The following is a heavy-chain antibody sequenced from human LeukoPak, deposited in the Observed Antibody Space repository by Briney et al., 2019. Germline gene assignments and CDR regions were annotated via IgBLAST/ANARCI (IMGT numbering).Heavy chain of an antibody. CDR1: GYTFTGYY. V-gene: IGHV1-69*02. CDR2: IIPILGIA. J-gene: IGHJ1*01. CDR3: AIVSPKDSEAYCGGDCYSRYFQH. D-gene: IGHD2-21*02. Sequence: SVKVSCKASGYTFTGYYMHWMRQAPGQGLEWMGRIIPILGIANYAQKFQGRVTITADKSTSTAYMELSSLRSEDTAVYYCAIVSPKDSEAYCGGDCYSRYFQHWGQGTLVTVSS.